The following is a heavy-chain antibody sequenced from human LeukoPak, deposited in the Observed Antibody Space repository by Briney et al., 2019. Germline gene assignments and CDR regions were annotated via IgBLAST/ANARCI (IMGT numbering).Heavy chain of an antibody. D-gene: IGHD2-2*01. J-gene: IGHJ5*02. CDR2: IYSGGST. CDR3: ARGGGVVPAAIGFGFDP. V-gene: IGHV3-53*01. CDR1: GFTVSSNY. Sequence: GGSLRLSCAASGFTVSSNYMSWVRQAPGKGLEWVSVIYSGGSTYYADSVKGRFTISRDNSKNTLYLQMNSLRAEDTAVYYCARGGGVVPAAIGFGFDPWGQGTLVTVSS.